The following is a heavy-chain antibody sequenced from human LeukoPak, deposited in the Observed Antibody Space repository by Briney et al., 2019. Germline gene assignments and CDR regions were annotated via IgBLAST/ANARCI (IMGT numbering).Heavy chain of an antibody. Sequence: SETLSLTCTISGGSVSDYYWSWIRQSPGKGLEWIGYIYHTGSTSYSPSLKSRVTISADTSQNQFSLKLSSVTAADTAVYYCARVVVRDANSYKDYWGQGTLVTVSS. D-gene: IGHD5-24*01. J-gene: IGHJ4*02. CDR2: IYHTGST. CDR3: ARVVVRDANSYKDY. CDR1: GGSVSDYY. V-gene: IGHV4-59*02.